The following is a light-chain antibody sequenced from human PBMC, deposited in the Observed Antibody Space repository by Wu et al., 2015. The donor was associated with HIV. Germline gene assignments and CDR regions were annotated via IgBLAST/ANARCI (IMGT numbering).Light chain of an antibody. CDR2: DAS. V-gene: IGKV3D-20*02. CDR3: QQRSNGFT. CDR1: QSVSSSS. J-gene: IGKJ3*01. Sequence: EIVLTQSPGTLSVSPGERVTLSCRASQSVSSSSLAWYQQKPGQAPRLLIYDASNRATGIPARFSGSGSGTDFTLTISSLEPEDFAVYYCQQRSNGFTFGPGTKVDIK.